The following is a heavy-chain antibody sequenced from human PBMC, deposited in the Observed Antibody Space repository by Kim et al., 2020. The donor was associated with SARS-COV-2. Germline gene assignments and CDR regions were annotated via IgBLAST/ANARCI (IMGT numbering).Heavy chain of an antibody. CDR1: GFTVSSNY. CDR2: IYSGGST. Sequence: GGSLRLSCAASGFTVSSNYMSWVRQAPGKGLEWVSVIYSGGSTYYADSVKGRFTISRDNSKNTLYLQMNSLRAEDTAVYYCARDTFYYDSSGYGSPYYYYGMDVWGQGTTVTVSS. D-gene: IGHD3-22*01. J-gene: IGHJ6*02. V-gene: IGHV3-66*01. CDR3: ARDTFYYDSSGYGSPYYYYGMDV.